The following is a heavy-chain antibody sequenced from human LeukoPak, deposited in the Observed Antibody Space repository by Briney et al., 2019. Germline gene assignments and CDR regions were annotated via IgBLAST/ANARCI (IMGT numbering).Heavy chain of an antibody. D-gene: IGHD1-26*01. CDR1: GGSISSYY. CDR2: IYTSGST. J-gene: IGHJ6*02. Sequence: PSETLSLTCTVSGGSISSYYWSWIRQPPGKGLEWIGRIYTSGSTNYNPSLKGRVTMSVDTSKNQFSLKLSSVTAADTAVYYCARVGWDRTQAPNYYYGMDVWGQGTTVTVSS. CDR3: ARVGWDRTQAPNYYYGMDV. V-gene: IGHV4-4*07.